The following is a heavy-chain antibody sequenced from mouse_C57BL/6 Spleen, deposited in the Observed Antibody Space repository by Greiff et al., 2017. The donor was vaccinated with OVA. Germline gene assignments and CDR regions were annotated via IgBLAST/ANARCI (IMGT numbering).Heavy chain of an antibody. J-gene: IGHJ4*01. CDR1: GYTFTSYW. D-gene: IGHD3-2*02. CDR3: ARGGGSSGHYYAMDY. V-gene: IGHV1-69*01. CDR2: IDPSDSYT. Sequence: VQLQQPGAELVMPGASVKLSCKASGYTFTSYWMHWVKQRPGQGLEWIGEIDPSDSYTNYNQKFKGKTTLTVDKSSSTAYMQLSSLTSEDSAVYYCARGGGSSGHYYAMDYWGQGTSVTVSS.